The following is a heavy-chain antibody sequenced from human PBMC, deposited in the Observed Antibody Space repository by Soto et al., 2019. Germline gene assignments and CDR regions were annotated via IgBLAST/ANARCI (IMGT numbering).Heavy chain of an antibody. CDR2: IDWDDDK. J-gene: IGHJ6*04. D-gene: IGHD3-22*01. CDR3: ARTQITMIGGKTCLDNEIYYYDGMDF. Sequence: SGPTLVNPTQTLTLTCTFSGFSLSTSGMCVSWIRQPPGKALEWLARIDWDDDKYYSTSLKTRLTISKDTSKNQVVLTMTNMDPVDTATYYCARTQITMIGGKTCLDNEIYYYDGMDFWGKGTSVTVSS. V-gene: IGHV2-70*11. CDR1: GFSLSTSGMC.